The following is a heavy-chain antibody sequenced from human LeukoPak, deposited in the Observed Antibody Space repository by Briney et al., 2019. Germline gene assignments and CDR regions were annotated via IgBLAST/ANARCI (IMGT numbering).Heavy chain of an antibody. J-gene: IGHJ6*02. Sequence: GGSLRLSCAASGFTFSNYAMSWVRQAPGKGLEWVSAISGSGGSTYYADSVKGRFTISRDNSKNTLYLQMNSLRAEDTAVYYCAKGSGSYPGSGYGMDVWGQGTTVTVSS. CDR2: ISGSGGST. CDR1: GFTFSNYA. V-gene: IGHV3-23*01. D-gene: IGHD1-26*01. CDR3: AKGSGSYPGSGYGMDV.